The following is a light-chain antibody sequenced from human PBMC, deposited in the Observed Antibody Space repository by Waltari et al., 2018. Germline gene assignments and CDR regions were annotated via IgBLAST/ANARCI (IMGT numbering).Light chain of an antibody. J-gene: IGKJ1*01. V-gene: IGKV3-20*01. Sequence: IMLTQSPGTLSLSPGARATLSCRASQSISRYLALYQQKPGQAPRLLIYGASTRATGIPDRFSGSGSGTDFSLTISGLEPEDSAVYYCQHHFRLPATFGQGTKVEIK. CDR1: QSISRY. CDR2: GAS. CDR3: QHHFRLPAT.